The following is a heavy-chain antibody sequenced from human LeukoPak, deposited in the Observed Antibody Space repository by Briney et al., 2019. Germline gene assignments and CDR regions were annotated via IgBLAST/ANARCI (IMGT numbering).Heavy chain of an antibody. CDR1: GYTFTGYY. CDR2: INPNSGGT. D-gene: IGHD6-13*01. CDR3: ARSSIIAAAGPYYFAY. Sequence: GASVKVSCKASGYTFTGYYMHWVRQAPGQGLEWMGWINPNSGGTNYAQKFQGRVTMTRDMSTSTVYMELSSLRSEDTAVYYCARSSIIAAAGPYYFAYWGQGTLVTVSS. J-gene: IGHJ4*02. V-gene: IGHV1-2*02.